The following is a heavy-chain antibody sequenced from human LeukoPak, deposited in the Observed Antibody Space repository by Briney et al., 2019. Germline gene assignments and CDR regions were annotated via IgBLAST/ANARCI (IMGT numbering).Heavy chain of an antibody. D-gene: IGHD6-19*01. CDR2: ISYDGSNK. CDR3: ARSDSSGWYGEFDY. CDR1: GFTFSNFA. J-gene: IGHJ4*02. V-gene: IGHV3-30-3*01. Sequence: GGSLRLSCAASGFTFSNFAVHWVRQAPGKGLEWVAVISYDGSNKYYADSVKGRFTISRDNPKNSLYLQMNSLRAEDTAVYYCARSDSSGWYGEFDYWGQGTLVTVSS.